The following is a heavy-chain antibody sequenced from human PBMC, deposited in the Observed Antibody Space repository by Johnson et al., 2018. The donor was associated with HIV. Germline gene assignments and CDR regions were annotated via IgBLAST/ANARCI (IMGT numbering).Heavy chain of an antibody. Sequence: VQLVESGGGVVQPGRSLRLSCAASGFTFSSYWMHWVRQAPGTGLAWVSRINSDWRSTSYADSVQGLFTISRDNAKTSLYLQMNSLRAEDTAVYYCARGIVGAEEGAFDIWGQGTMVTVSS. J-gene: IGHJ3*02. CDR1: GFTFSSYW. V-gene: IGHV3-74*02. CDR2: INSDWRST. D-gene: IGHD1-26*01. CDR3: ARGIVGAEEGAFDI.